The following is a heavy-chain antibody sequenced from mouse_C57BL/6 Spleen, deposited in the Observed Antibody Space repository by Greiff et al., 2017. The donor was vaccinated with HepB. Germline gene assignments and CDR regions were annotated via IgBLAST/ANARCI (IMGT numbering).Heavy chain of an antibody. J-gene: IGHJ2*01. CDR2: INPNNGGT. CDR1: GYTFTDYN. CDR3: ARGIYYYGSSYIY. V-gene: IGHV1-22*01. D-gene: IGHD1-1*01. Sequence: VQLQQSGPELVKPGASVKMSCKASGYTFTDYNMHWVKQSHGKSLEWIGYINPNNGGTSYNQKFKGKATLTVNKSSSTAYMELRSLTSEDSAVYYCARGIYYYGSSYIYWGQGTTLTVSS.